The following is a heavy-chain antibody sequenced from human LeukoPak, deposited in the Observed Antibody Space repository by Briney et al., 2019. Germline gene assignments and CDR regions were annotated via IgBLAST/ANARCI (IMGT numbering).Heavy chain of an antibody. J-gene: IGHJ4*02. V-gene: IGHV5-51*01. D-gene: IGHD2-15*01. Sequence: GESLKISCEGSGYSFTSSWIGWVRQMPGKGLEWMGIIYPGDSDIRYSPSLQGQVTISADKSITTAYLQWSSLKASDTAIYYCARGLYCSGGSCRFGYWGQGTLVTVSS. CDR2: IYPGDSDI. CDR1: GYSFTSSW. CDR3: ARGLYCSGGSCRFGY.